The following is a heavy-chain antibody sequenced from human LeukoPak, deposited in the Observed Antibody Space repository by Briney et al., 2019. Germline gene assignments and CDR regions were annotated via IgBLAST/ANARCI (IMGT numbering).Heavy chain of an antibody. Sequence: PGGSLRLSCAASGFTFSSYAISWVRQAPGKGLEWVSAISGSGGSTYYADSVKGRFTISRDNSKNTLYLQMNSLRAEDTAVYYCARVPTAVRYFDWLTPYYFDYWGQGTLVTVSS. CDR1: GFTFSSYA. CDR3: ARVPTAVRYFDWLTPYYFDY. D-gene: IGHD3-9*01. J-gene: IGHJ4*02. V-gene: IGHV3-23*01. CDR2: ISGSGGST.